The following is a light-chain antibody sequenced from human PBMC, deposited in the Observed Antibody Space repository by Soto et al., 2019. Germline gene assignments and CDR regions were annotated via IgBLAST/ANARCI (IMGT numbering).Light chain of an antibody. CDR2: GNI. CDR1: SSNIGADFD. J-gene: IGLJ2*01. Sequence: QSVLTQPPSVSGAPGQRATISCTGSSSNIGADFDVHWYRQLPGTAPKLLIYGNINRPSGVPDRFSGSTSGTSASLTITGLQAEDEADYYFQSYDTSLNVYVVFGGGTKLTVL. CDR3: QSYDTSLNVYVV. V-gene: IGLV1-40*01.